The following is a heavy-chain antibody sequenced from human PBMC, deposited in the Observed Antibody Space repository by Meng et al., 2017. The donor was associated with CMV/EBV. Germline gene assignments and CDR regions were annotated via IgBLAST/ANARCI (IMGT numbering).Heavy chain of an antibody. Sequence: GGSLRLSCAASGFIFRDYVMTWVRQAPGKGLEWVSTINDGGVRTFYADSVRGRFTISRDNVDKILFLEMNSLRAEDSAVYYCARDLKYYYLWSRSPPTHYYYGLDVWGQGTTVTVSS. D-gene: IGHD3/OR15-3a*01. V-gene: IGHV3-23*01. CDR1: GFIFRDYV. CDR2: INDGGVRT. J-gene: IGHJ6*02. CDR3: ARDLKYYYLWSRSPPTHYYYGLDV.